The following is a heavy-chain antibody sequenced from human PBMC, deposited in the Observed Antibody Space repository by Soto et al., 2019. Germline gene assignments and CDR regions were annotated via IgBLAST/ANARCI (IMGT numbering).Heavy chain of an antibody. CDR2: VYYRGRS. V-gene: IGHV4-39*01. D-gene: IGHD4-4*01. J-gene: IGHJ4*02. CDR1: GGSVTNSSYY. CDR3: VSQRTTVITQGYFHY. Sequence: SETLSLTCTVSGGSVTNSSYYWGWIRQSPGKGLEWIGSVYYRGRSYSKSSVKSRVTISVDTSKNQFSLNLNSVTASDTAVYFCVSQRTTVITQGYFHYWGTGAFVTV.